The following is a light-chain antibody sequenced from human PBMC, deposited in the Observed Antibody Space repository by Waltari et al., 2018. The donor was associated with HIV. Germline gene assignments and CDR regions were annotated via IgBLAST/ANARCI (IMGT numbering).Light chain of an antibody. CDR3: QVWDSSSDHVI. Sequence: SYVLTQPPSVSVAPGQTARITCGGNNIGSKSVHWYQQKPGQAPVLVVYDDSDRHSGIPERFSGSNSGNKATLTISRVEAGDEADYHCQVWDSSSDHVIFGGGTKVTVL. V-gene: IGLV3-21*02. J-gene: IGLJ2*01. CDR2: DDS. CDR1: NIGSKS.